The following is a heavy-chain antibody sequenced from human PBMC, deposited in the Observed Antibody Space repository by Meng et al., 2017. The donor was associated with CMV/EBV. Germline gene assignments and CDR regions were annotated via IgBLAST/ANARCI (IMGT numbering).Heavy chain of an antibody. CDR2: ISYDGSNK. CDR3: ARTFVAGTVLGGVDY. CDR1: GFTFSSYA. V-gene: IGHV3-30-3*01. J-gene: IGHJ4*02. D-gene: IGHD6-19*01. Sequence: GESLKISCAASGFTFSSYAMHWVRQAPGKGLEWVAVISYDGSNKYYADSVKGRFTISRDNSKSTLYLQMNSLRAEDTAVYYCARTFVAGTVLGGVDYWGQGTLVTVSS.